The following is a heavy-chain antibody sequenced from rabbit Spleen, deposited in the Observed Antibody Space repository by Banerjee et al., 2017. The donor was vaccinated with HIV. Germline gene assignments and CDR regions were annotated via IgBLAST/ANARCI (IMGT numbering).Heavy chain of an antibody. Sequence: QSLEESGGDLVKPGASLTLTCTASGLSFSSNYYMCWVRQAPGKGLEWIACIDSSSSDFTYFASWAKGRFTISKTSSTTVTLQMTSLTVADTATYFCVREAGYAGYGDGNLWGPGTLVTVS. CDR3: VREAGYAGYGDGNL. CDR1: GLSFSSNYY. D-gene: IGHD7-1*01. CDR2: IDSSSSDFT. J-gene: IGHJ4*01. V-gene: IGHV1S40*01.